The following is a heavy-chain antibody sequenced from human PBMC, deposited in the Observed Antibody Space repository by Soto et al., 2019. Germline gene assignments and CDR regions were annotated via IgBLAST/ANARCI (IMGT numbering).Heavy chain of an antibody. CDR2: IYHSGST. D-gene: IGHD7-27*01. CDR3: ARARGNWGLSGMDV. Sequence: SETLSLTCAVSGGSISSGGYSWSWFRQPPGKGLEWIGYIYHSGSTSYNPSLKSRVTISVDRSKNQFSLKLSSVTAADTAVYYCARARGNWGLSGMDVWGQGTTVT. J-gene: IGHJ6*02. CDR1: GGSISSGGYS. V-gene: IGHV4-30-2*01.